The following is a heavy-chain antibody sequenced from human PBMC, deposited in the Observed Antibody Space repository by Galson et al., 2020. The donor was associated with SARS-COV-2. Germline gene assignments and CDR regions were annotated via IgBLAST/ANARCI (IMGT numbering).Heavy chain of an antibody. Sequence: ASVKVSCKASGYSFTSYDIAWVRQAPGQGLEWMAWITTYIGNTNYAQNLQGRLTVTTDTSTTTAYMELENLRSDDTAVYYCARILHFGVAAFDIWGQGTLVTVSS. CDR3: ARILHFGVAAFDI. V-gene: IGHV1-18*01. CDR1: GYSFTSYD. CDR2: ITTYIGNT. J-gene: IGHJ3*02. D-gene: IGHD3-3*01.